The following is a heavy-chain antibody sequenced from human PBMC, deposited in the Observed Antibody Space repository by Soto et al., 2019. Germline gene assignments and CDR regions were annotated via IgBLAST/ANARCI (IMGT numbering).Heavy chain of an antibody. Sequence: ASVKVSCKASGYTFTSYYIHWVRQAPGQGLEWMGRINPSVGSTSYAQKFQGRVTMTRDESTSTAYMELSSLRSEDTAVYYCARVFSSSSPWFDPWGQGTLVTVSS. CDR2: INPSVGST. V-gene: IGHV1-46*01. J-gene: IGHJ5*02. CDR3: ARVFSSSSPWFDP. CDR1: GYTFTSYY. D-gene: IGHD6-6*01.